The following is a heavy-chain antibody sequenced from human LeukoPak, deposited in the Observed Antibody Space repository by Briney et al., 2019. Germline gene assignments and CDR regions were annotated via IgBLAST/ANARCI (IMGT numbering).Heavy chain of an antibody. CDR1: GGSISSSSYY. J-gene: IGHJ4*02. Sequence: PAETLSLTCTVSGGSISSSSYYWGWIRQPPGKGLEWIGSIYYSGSTYYNPSLKSRVTISVDTSKNQFSLKLSSVTAADTAVYCCARCGYYDFWSGYNPATFDYWGQGTLVTVSS. D-gene: IGHD3-3*01. CDR3: ARCGYYDFWSGYNPATFDY. V-gene: IGHV4-39*01. CDR2: IYYSGST.